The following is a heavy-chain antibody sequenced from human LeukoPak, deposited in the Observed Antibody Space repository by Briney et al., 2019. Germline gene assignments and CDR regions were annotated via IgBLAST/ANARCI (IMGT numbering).Heavy chain of an antibody. CDR2: IYNSGST. Sequence: SETLSLTCTVSGGSISSSSYYWGWIRQPPGKGLEWIGYIYNSGSTNYNPSFKSRVTISVDMSKNQFSLKLSSVTAADTAVYYCARPKYADYDWPDWYFDLWGRGTLVTVSS. J-gene: IGHJ2*01. CDR3: ARPKYADYDWPDWYFDL. V-gene: IGHV4-61*05. CDR1: GGSISSSSYY. D-gene: IGHD4-17*01.